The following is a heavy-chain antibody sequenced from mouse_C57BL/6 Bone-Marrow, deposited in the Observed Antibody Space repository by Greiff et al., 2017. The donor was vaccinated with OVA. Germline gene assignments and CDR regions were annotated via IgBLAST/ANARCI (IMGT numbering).Heavy chain of an antibody. CDR3: AKANGSSYDYAMDY. CDR2: INPNYGTT. Sequence: VQLKQSGPELVKPGASVKISCKASGYSFTDYNMNWVKQSNGKSLEWIGVINPNYGTTSYNQKFKGKATLTVDQSSSTAYMQLNSLTSEDSAVYYCAKANGSSYDYAMDYWGQGTSVTVSS. CDR1: GYSFTDYN. V-gene: IGHV1-39*01. J-gene: IGHJ4*01. D-gene: IGHD1-1*01.